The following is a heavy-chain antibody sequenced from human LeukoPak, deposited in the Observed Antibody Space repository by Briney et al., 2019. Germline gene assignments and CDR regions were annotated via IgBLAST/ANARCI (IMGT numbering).Heavy chain of an antibody. J-gene: IGHJ5*02. V-gene: IGHV4-59*01. CDR2: IYYSGST. CDR3: ARDISSSWYNWFAP. D-gene: IGHD6-13*01. Sequence: SETLSLTCTVSGGSISSYYWSWLRQPPGKGLEWIGYIYYSGSTNYNPSLKSRVTISVDTSKNQFSLKLSSVTAAATAVYYCARDISSSWYNWFAPWGQGTLVTVSS. CDR1: GGSISSYY.